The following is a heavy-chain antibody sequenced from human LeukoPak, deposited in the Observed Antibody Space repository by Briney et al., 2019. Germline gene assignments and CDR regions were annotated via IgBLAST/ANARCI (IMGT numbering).Heavy chain of an antibody. J-gene: IGHJ4*02. Sequence: GGSLRLSCTASGRTFSTSGFNWVRQAPGKGLEWVASIGPTGSDRYHADSIKGRFTISRDNANNFLYLQMNSLRAEDTAVYYCATETNGRHYDYWGQGTLLTVSS. CDR2: IGPTGSDR. D-gene: IGHD1-14*01. CDR3: ATETNGRHYDY. CDR1: GRTFSTSG. V-gene: IGHV3-21*06.